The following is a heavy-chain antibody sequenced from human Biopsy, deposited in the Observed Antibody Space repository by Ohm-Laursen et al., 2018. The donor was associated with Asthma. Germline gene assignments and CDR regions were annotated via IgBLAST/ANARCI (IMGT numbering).Heavy chain of an antibody. D-gene: IGHD3-9*01. CDR1: GYTFISYT. J-gene: IGHJ3*02. Sequence: SSVKVSCNASGYTFISYTIHWVRQAPGERLEWMGWINAGNGKTKYPQKFKGRVTITRDTSASTAYMELSSLRSDDTAVYYCARTYYDFLTGQVNYAFDIWGQGTMVTVSS. CDR3: ARTYYDFLTGQVNYAFDI. CDR2: INAGNGKT. V-gene: IGHV1-3*01.